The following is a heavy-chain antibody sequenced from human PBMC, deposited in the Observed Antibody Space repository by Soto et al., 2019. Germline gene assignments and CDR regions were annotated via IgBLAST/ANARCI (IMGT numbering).Heavy chain of an antibody. CDR3: ANLRTGTSSGPDY. V-gene: IGHV3-23*01. CDR1: GFTFSSYA. Sequence: EVQLLESGGGLVQPGGSLRLSCAASGFTFSSYAMSWVRQAPGKGLEWVSAISGSGGSTYYADSVKGRFTISRDNSKNTLYLQMNSLRAEDSAVYYCANLRTGTSSGPDYWGQGTLVTVSS. J-gene: IGHJ4*02. CDR2: ISGSGGST. D-gene: IGHD1-1*01.